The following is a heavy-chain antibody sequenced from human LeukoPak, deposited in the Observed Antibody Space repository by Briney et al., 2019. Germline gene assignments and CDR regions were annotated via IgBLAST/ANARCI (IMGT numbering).Heavy chain of an antibody. CDR2: ISSSSGYI. D-gene: IGHD3-22*01. V-gene: IGHV3-21*01. CDR3: AREVYDSKFSLDN. J-gene: IGHJ4*02. CDR1: GFTFSSYE. Sequence: PGGSLRLSCAASGFTFSSYEMNWVRQAPGKGLEWVSYISSSSGYIYYADLVKGRFTISRDNAKKSLYLQMNSLRAEDTAVYYCAREVYDSKFSLDNWGQGTLVTVSS.